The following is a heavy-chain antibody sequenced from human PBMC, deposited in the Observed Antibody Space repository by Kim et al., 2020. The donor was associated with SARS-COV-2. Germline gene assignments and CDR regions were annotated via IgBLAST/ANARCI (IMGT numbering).Heavy chain of an antibody. CDR2: IYYSGST. CDR3: ARDRGASSGYYYFDY. Sequence: SETLSLTCTVSGGSISSYYWSWIRQPPGKGLEWIGYIYYSGSTNYNPSLKSRVTISVDTSKNQFSLKLSSVTAADTAVYYCARDRGASSGYYYFDYWGQGTLVTVSS. D-gene: IGHD3-22*01. V-gene: IGHV4-59*13. CDR1: GGSISSYY. J-gene: IGHJ4*02.